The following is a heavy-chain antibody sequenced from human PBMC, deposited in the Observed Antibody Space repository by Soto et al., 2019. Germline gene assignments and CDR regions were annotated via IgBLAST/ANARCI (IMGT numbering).Heavy chain of an antibody. Sequence: QITLKESGPTLVKPTQTLTLTCNFSGFSLSTYGVGVVWIRQPPGKALEWLALIYWDDDTRFSPSLNSRLALTKDTYKSPVVLTMTHMDPVATATYYCAHRPGFSMAFDYWGPGSLVTVAS. CDR1: GFSLSTYGVG. CDR3: AHRPGFSMAFDY. J-gene: IGHJ4*02. V-gene: IGHV2-5*02. CDR2: IYWDDDT. D-gene: IGHD3-10*01.